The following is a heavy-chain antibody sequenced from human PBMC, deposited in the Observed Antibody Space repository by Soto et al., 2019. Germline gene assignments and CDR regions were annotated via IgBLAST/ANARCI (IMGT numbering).Heavy chain of an antibody. CDR3: APSQLLSAGYYGMDV. J-gene: IGHJ6*02. CDR1: GFTFSSYA. CDR2: ISGSGGST. D-gene: IGHD2-2*01. Sequence: PGGSLRLSCTASGFTFSSYAMSWVRQAPGKGLEWVSAISGSGGSTYYADSVKGRFTISRDNSKNTLYLQMNSLRAEDTAVYYCAPSQLLSAGYYGMDVWGQGTTVTVSS. V-gene: IGHV3-23*01.